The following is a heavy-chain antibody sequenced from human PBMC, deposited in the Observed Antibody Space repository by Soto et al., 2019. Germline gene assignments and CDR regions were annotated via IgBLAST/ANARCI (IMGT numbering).Heavy chain of an antibody. D-gene: IGHD2-15*01. V-gene: IGHV4-30-2*01. CDR3: ARGSGYCSGSSCRNCLNP. CDR2: TYHSGST. Sequence: SETLSLTCAVSGGSISSGGCCCSWIRQPPGTGLDWIGYTYHSGSTYYNPSLKSRVTISVDRSKNQFSLKLSSVTAAGTAVYYWARGSGYCSGSSCRNCLNPW. J-gene: IGHJ5*02. CDR1: GGSISSGGCC.